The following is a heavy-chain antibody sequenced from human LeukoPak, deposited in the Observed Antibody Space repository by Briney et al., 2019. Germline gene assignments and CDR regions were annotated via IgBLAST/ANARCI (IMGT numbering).Heavy chain of an antibody. CDR1: GFTFSSYA. CDR3: AKDFFKYYYDSSGYTVFQY. CDR2: ISGSGGST. J-gene: IGHJ4*02. Sequence: PGGSLRLSCAASGFTFSSYAMSWVRQAPGKGLEWVSAISGSGGSTYHADSVKGRFTISRDNSKNTLYMQMNSLRAEDTAVYYCAKDFFKYYYDSSGYTVFQYWGQGTLVTVSS. D-gene: IGHD3-22*01. V-gene: IGHV3-23*01.